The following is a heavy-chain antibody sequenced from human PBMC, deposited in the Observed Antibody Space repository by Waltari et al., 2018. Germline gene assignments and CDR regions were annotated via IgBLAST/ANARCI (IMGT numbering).Heavy chain of an antibody. Sequence: EVQLLESGGGFVQPGGSLRLSCQASGLTSFTHAINWVRQAPGKGWEVFSSISVSDATYYADSVKGRFTISRDYSDNTVYLQMDSLRADDTAVYFCAKPFYNWDDPLHSWGQGTPVTVSS. CDR2: ISVSDAT. D-gene: IGHD1-20*01. V-gene: IGHV3-23*01. J-gene: IGHJ1*01. CDR1: GLTSFTHA. CDR3: AKPFYNWDDPLHS.